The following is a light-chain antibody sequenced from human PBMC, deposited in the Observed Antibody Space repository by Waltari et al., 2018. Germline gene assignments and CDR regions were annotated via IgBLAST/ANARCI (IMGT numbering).Light chain of an antibody. CDR1: QGIHSD. Sequence: EVVMTQSPATLSVSPGERATLPCRASQGIHSDLAWYQQKPGQPPRLLIYSASTRATGVPARFTGSGSGTEFTLTVSSLQPEDSAGYYCQQYNVWPPWTFGQGTKVEIK. V-gene: IGKV3-15*01. J-gene: IGKJ1*01. CDR3: QQYNVWPPWT. CDR2: SAS.